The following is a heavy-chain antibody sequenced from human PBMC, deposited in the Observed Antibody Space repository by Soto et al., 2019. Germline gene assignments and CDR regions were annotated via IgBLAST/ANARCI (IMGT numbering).Heavy chain of an antibody. V-gene: IGHV3-30-3*01. CDR1: GFTFSSYA. CDR2: ISYDGSNK. CDR3: VREHRVGATQGAYFQR. D-gene: IGHD1-26*01. J-gene: IGHJ1*01. Sequence: QVQLVESGGGVGQPGRSLRLSCAASGFTFSSYAMHWVRQAPGKGLEWVAVISYDGSNKYYADSVKGRFTISRDNSKNTLYLQMNSLRPQVTAVYYSVREHRVGATQGAYFQRWGQGTLVTVSS.